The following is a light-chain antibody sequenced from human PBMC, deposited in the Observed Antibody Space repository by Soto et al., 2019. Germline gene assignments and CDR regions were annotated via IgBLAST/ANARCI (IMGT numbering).Light chain of an antibody. Sequence: EIVLTQSPATLSLSPGERATLSCRASQSISSYLAWYQQKPGQAPRLLIYDASNRATGIPARFSGSGSGTDFTLTISSLEPEDFATYYCQQYESLPLTFGQGTRLEMK. CDR2: DAS. V-gene: IGKV3-11*01. CDR3: QQYESLPLT. J-gene: IGKJ5*01. CDR1: QSISSY.